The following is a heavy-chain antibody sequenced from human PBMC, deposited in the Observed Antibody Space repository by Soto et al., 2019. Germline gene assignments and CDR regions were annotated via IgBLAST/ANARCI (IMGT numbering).Heavy chain of an antibody. J-gene: IGHJ4*01. CDR2: IYRTGST. CDR1: GGSFTSNNW. D-gene: IGHD1-7*01. V-gene: IGHV4-4*02. Sequence: SETLSLTCAVSGGSFTSNNWWTWVRQPPGQGLEWIGEIYRTGSTNYNPSLKSRVTISLDKSENQFSLKVTSLTAADTAVYYCASRDPGTSVDYWGHGTLVTVSS. CDR3: ASRDPGTSVDY.